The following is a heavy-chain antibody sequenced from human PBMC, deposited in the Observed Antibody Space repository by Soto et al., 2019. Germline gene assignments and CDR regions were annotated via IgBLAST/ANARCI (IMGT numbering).Heavy chain of an antibody. J-gene: IGHJ4*02. D-gene: IGHD3-9*01. CDR1: GGSISSGGYS. CDR3: ARGGDILTGYYGFDY. CDR2: IYHSGST. Sequence: SLTCAVSGGSISSGGYSWSWIRQPPGKGLEWIGYIYHSGSTYYNPSLKSRVTISVDRSKNQFSLKLSSVTAADTAVYYCARGGDILTGYYGFDYWGQGTLVTVSS. V-gene: IGHV4-30-2*01.